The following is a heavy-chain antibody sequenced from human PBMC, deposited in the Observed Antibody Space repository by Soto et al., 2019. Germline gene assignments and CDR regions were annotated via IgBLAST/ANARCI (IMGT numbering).Heavy chain of an antibody. CDR2: IWYDGSNK. V-gene: IGHV3-33*01. J-gene: IGHJ4*02. CDR3: AREISPLSLDY. CDR1: GFTFSSYG. Sequence: VGSLRLSGAASGFTFSSYGMHWVSQAPGKGLEWVAVIWYDGSNKYYADSVKGRFTISRDNSKNTLYLQMNSLRAEDTAVYYCAREISPLSLDYWGQGTLVTVSS. D-gene: IGHD2-15*01.